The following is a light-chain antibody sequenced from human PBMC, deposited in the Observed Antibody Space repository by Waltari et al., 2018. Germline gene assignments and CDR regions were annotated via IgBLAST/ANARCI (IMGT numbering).Light chain of an antibody. CDR2: AAS. Sequence: EIVLTQSPGHLSLSPGERATLPCRTSQSIGRYLVWYQQKPGQAPRLLIYAASSRATGIPDRFSGSGSGTDFSLTISRLEPEDFAVYYCQNHERLPATFGQGTKVEIK. CDR3: QNHERLPAT. CDR1: QSIGRY. J-gene: IGKJ1*01. V-gene: IGKV3-20*01.